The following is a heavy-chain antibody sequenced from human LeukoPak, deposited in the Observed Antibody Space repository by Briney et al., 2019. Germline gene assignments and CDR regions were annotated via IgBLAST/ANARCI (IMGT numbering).Heavy chain of an antibody. CDR2: ISAYNGNT. CDR3: ARDIVGASLY. Sequence: ASVKVSCKASGYTFTSYGISWVRQAPGQGLEWMGWISAYNGNTNYAQKFQGRVTITTDESTSTAYMELSSLRSEDTAVYYCARDIVGASLYWGQGTLVTVSS. D-gene: IGHD1-26*01. J-gene: IGHJ4*02. V-gene: IGHV1-18*01. CDR1: GYTFTSYG.